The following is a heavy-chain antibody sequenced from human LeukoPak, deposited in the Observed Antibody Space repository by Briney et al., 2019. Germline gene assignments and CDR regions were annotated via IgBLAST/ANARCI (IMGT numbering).Heavy chain of an antibody. J-gene: IGHJ4*02. V-gene: IGHV3-43*02. D-gene: IGHD4-17*01. CDR2: ISGDGGGT. Sequence: GSLRLSCAASGFTFDDYAMHWVRPTPGKGLEWVSLISGDGGGTHYADSVKGRFTISRDNSKNSLYLQMNSLRTEDTALYYCVKGDSGDYAGLSSDYWGQGTLATVSS. CDR1: GFTFDDYA. CDR3: VKGDSGDYAGLSSDY.